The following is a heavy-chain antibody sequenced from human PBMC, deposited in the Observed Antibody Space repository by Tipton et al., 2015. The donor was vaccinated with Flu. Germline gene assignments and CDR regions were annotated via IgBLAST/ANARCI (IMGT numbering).Heavy chain of an antibody. CDR3: ARDPSLGMPDYFDS. D-gene: IGHD2-2*01. J-gene: IGHJ4*02. Sequence: TLSLTCSVSGDSIGSPYYWGWIRQPPGKGLEWIGNIHKTGSAYFNPSLRSRVTISVDTSKNQFSLRLTSVTAADTAVYYCARDPSLGMPDYFDSWGQGILVTASS. V-gene: IGHV4-38-2*02. CDR2: IHKTGSA. CDR1: GDSIGSPYY.